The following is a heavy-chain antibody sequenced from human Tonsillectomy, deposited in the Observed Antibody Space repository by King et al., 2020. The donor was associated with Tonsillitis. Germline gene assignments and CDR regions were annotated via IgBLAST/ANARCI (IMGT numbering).Heavy chain of an antibody. CDR3: ARDKSITAPAGGCDP. CDR2: LWYDGSEK. D-gene: IGHD6-6*01. J-gene: IGHJ5*02. CDR1: GFTFGNYA. Sequence: VQLVESGGGVVQPGRSLRLSCAASGFTFGNYAMHWVRQAPGKGLEWLAFLWYDGSEKYYADSVKGRFTISRDNSKSTLYLQMDGLRAEDTAIYYCARDKSITAPAGGCDPWGQGTLVTVS. V-gene: IGHV3-33*08.